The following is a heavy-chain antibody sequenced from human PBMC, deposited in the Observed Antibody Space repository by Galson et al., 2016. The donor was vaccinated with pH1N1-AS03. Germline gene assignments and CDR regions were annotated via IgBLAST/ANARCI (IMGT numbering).Heavy chain of an antibody. V-gene: IGHV3-15*01. CDR3: TTKPVSAMDV. CDR2: IKGKTDGGTV. D-gene: IGHD1-14*01. J-gene: IGHJ6*02. Sequence: SLRLSCAASGFSFTNAWMSWVRQAPGKGLEWVGRIKGKTDGGTVDYAAPVKGRFTISRDDSETTLYLQMNSLKTEDTGVYYCTTKPVSAMDVWGQGTTGTVSS. CDR1: GFSFTNAW.